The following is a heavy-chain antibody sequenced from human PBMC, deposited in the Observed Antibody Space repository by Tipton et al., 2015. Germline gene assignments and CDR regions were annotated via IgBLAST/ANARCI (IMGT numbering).Heavy chain of an antibody. Sequence: TLSLTCTVSGGSFSDYYWSWIRQSPGEGLEWIGYIYYSGSTNYNPSLRSRVAMSMDTSKNQFSLKLSSVTAADTAVYYCARGRSTLYSDSAGADYWGPGTLVTVSS. J-gene: IGHJ4*02. V-gene: IGHV4-59*01. D-gene: IGHD4-11*01. CDR2: IYYSGST. CDR1: GGSFSDYY. CDR3: ARGRSTLYSDSAGADY.